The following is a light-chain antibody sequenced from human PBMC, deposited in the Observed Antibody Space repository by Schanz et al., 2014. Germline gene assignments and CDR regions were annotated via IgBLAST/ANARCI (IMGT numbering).Light chain of an antibody. Sequence: QSVLTQPPSVSGTPGQRVTISCTGTSSDIGGYNYVSWYQQHPGKAPKILIYEVSKRPSGVPDRFSGSKSGNTASLTVSGLQAEDEADYYCSSYTSIGTRVFGGGTKLTVL. CDR3: SSYTSIGTRV. V-gene: IGLV2-8*01. CDR1: SSDIGGYNY. CDR2: EVS. J-gene: IGLJ3*02.